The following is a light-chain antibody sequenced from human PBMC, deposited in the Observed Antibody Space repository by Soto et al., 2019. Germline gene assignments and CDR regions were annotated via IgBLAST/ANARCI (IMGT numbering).Light chain of an antibody. Sequence: DIQMTQSPSSVSASVGDSVTITCRASRVISSWLAWYQQKPGKAPNLLIYAASNLQSGVPSRFSASGSGTDFTLPINNLQPEDFATYYCQQSHTFPITFGQGTRLEI. CDR2: AAS. J-gene: IGKJ5*01. V-gene: IGKV1-12*01. CDR1: RVISSW. CDR3: QQSHTFPIT.